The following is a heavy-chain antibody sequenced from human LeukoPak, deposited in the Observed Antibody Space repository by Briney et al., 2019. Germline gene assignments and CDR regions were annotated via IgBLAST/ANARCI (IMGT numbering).Heavy chain of an antibody. J-gene: IGHJ3*02. D-gene: IGHD3-22*01. Sequence: SETLSLTCTVSGYSISSGYYWGWIRQPPGKGLEWIGSIYHSGSTYYNPSLKSRVTISVDTSKNQFSLKLSSVTAADTAVYYCARTDSSGLFDIWGQGTMVTVSS. CDR2: IYHSGST. CDR3: ARTDSSGLFDI. V-gene: IGHV4-38-2*02. CDR1: GYSISSGYY.